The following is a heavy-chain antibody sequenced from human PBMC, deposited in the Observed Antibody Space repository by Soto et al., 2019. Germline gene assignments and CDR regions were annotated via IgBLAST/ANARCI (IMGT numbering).Heavy chain of an antibody. CDR1: GFTFSDYY. Sequence: QVQLVESGGGLVKPGGSLRLSCAASGFTFSDYYMRWIRQPPGKGLEWISYITSSGGTIYYADYVKGRFTISRDNAKNSLYLQMNGLRAEDTAVYYCARDPLHHGSTFDYWGQGTLVTVSS. V-gene: IGHV3-11*01. J-gene: IGHJ4*02. CDR3: ARDPLHHGSTFDY. D-gene: IGHD3-10*01. CDR2: ITSSGGTI.